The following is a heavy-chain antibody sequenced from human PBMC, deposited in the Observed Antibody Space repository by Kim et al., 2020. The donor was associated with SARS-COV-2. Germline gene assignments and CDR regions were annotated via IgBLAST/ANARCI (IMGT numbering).Heavy chain of an antibody. J-gene: IGHJ6*02. Sequence: SETLSLTCTVSGASITSGDYYWTWIRQPPGKGLEWIGHIYHSGSTSYNPSLKSRISISLHTSKNQFSLRLSSVTAAATAVYYCARDVVVVMESLYYYGMGVWGQGTAVAVSS. V-gene: IGHV4-30-4*01. D-gene: IGHD3-22*01. CDR3: ARDVVVVMESLYYYGMGV. CDR1: GASITSGDYY. CDR2: IYHSGST.